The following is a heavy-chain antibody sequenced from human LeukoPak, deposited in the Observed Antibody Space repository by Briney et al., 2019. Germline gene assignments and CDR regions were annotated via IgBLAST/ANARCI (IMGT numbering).Heavy chain of an antibody. V-gene: IGHV4-59*12. D-gene: IGHD3-10*01. Sequence: SETLSLTCTVSGGSISNYYWSWIRQSPEKGLEWIGYIYYTGNTNYNPSLESRVIISVDTSKNQFSLKLSSVTAADTAVYYCARSITMVRGVISLNWFDPWGQGTLVTVSS. CDR1: GGSISNYY. CDR2: IYYTGNT. CDR3: ARSITMVRGVISLNWFDP. J-gene: IGHJ5*02.